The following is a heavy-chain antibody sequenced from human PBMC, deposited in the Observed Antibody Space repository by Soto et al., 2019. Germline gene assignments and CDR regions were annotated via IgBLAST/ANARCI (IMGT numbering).Heavy chain of an antibody. CDR2: IIPIFGTA. V-gene: IGHV1-69*13. D-gene: IGHD2-15*01. Sequence: GASVKVSCKASGGTFSSYAISWVRQAPGQGLEWMGGIIPIFGTANYAQKFKGRVTITADESTSTAYMELSSLRSEDTAVYYCARGGLLGFRDSHPWFDPWGQGTLVTVSS. J-gene: IGHJ5*02. CDR1: GGTFSSYA. CDR3: ARGGLLGFRDSHPWFDP.